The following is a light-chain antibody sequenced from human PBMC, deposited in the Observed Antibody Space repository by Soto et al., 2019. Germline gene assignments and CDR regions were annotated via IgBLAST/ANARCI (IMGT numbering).Light chain of an antibody. Sequence: QSVLTQPPSASGTPGQGVTISCSGSTSNIGSNYVYWYQQLPGTAPKLLIYRNNQRPSGVPDRFSGSTSATSASLIITGLQVEDEADHYCQSYDSSLGGWVFGGGTKVTVL. J-gene: IGLJ3*02. CDR1: TSNIGSNY. CDR2: RNN. CDR3: QSYDSSLGGWV. V-gene: IGLV1-47*01.